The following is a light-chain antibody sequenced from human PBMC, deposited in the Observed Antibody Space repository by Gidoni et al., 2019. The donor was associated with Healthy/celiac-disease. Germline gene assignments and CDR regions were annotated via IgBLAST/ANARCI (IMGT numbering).Light chain of an antibody. Sequence: DIQMTQSPSSLSASVGDRVTITCRASQGISNYLAWYQQKPGKVPKLLIYAASTLQSGVSSRFRGSGSGTDFTLTISSLQPEDVATYYCQKYNSAPPLTFGGGTKVEIK. J-gene: IGKJ4*01. V-gene: IGKV1-27*01. CDR3: QKYNSAPPLT. CDR2: AAS. CDR1: QGISNY.